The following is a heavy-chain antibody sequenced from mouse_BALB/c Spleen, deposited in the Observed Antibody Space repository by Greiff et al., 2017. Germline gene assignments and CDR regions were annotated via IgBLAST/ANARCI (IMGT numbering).Heavy chain of an antibody. D-gene: IGHD1-2*01. CDR2: ISSGGSYT. Sequence: EVKLVESGGGLVKPGGSLKLSCAASGFTFSSYAMSWVRQSPEKRLEWVAEISSGGSYTYYPDTVTGRFTISRDNAKNTLYLEMSSLRSEDTAMYYCARGENGLDYWGQGTTLTVSS. CDR1: GFTFSSYA. V-gene: IGHV5-9-4*01. CDR3: ARGENGLDY. J-gene: IGHJ2*01.